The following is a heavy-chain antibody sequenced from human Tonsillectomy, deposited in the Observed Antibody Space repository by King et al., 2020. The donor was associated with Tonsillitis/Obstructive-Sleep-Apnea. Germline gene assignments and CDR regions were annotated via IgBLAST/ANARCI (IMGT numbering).Heavy chain of an antibody. CDR3: ARDRYIVVIPAAVDAFDI. D-gene: IGHD2-2*01. CDR1: GFTFSSYE. CDR2: ISSSSSII. Sequence: VQLVQSGGGLVQPGGSLRLSCAASGFTFSSYELTWVRQAPGKGLEWISFISSSSSIIYYADSVKGRFTISRDNAKNSLYLQMNSLRADDTAVYYCARDRYIVVIPAAVDAFDIWGQGTMVTVSS. V-gene: IGHV3-48*03. J-gene: IGHJ3*02.